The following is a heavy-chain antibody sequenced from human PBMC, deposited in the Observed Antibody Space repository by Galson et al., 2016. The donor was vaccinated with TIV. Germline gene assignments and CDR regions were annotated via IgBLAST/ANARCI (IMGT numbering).Heavy chain of an antibody. CDR1: GYSFSSFG. V-gene: IGHV1-18*01. CDR2: INVYNGNT. CDR3: AREVRYQGWFGKTMFPIIDY. D-gene: IGHD3-10*02. Sequence: QSGAEVKKPGASVKVSCKASGYSFSSFGISWVRQAPGQGLEWMGWINVYNGNTNYIERLQGRVTMTSDTSTTTAYMEMRSLRSDDTAVYYCAREVRYQGWFGKTMFPIIDYWGQGTLVTVSS. J-gene: IGHJ4*02.